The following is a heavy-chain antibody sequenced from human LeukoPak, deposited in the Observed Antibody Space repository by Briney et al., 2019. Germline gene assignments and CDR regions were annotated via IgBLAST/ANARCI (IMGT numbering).Heavy chain of an antibody. CDR1: GFTFSSYG. Sequence: GGSLRLSCAASGFTFSSYGMHWVRQAPGKGLEWVAFIRYDGSNKYYADSVKGRFTISRDNSKNTLYLQMNSLRAEDTAVYYCAKGPFSPYPEHDYLLLDYWGQGTLVTVSS. V-gene: IGHV3-30*02. CDR2: IRYDGSNK. J-gene: IGHJ4*02. D-gene: IGHD4-11*01. CDR3: AKGPFSPYPEHDYLLLDY.